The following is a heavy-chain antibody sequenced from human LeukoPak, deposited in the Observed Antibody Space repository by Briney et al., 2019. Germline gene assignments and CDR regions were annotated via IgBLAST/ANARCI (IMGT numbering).Heavy chain of an antibody. V-gene: IGHV1-69*04. D-gene: IGHD5-18*01. Sequence: SVKVSCKASGGTFSSYAISWVRQAPGQGLEWMGRIIPILGIANYAQKFQGRVTITADKSTSTAYMELSSLRSEDTAVYYCARGGTAMLRGAFDIWGQGTMVTVSS. J-gene: IGHJ3*02. CDR2: IIPILGIA. CDR3: ARGGTAMLRGAFDI. CDR1: GGTFSSYA.